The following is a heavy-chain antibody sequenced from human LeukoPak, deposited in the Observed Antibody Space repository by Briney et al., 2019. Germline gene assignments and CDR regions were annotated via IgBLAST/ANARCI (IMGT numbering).Heavy chain of an antibody. V-gene: IGHV4-61*01. CDR1: GDSVSSSNYY. CDR3: ARAPYYDFWSGFLTYYYYGMDV. CDR2: IYYGGNT. J-gene: IGHJ6*02. D-gene: IGHD3-3*01. Sequence: PSETLSLTCAVSGDSVSSSNYYWSWIRQPPGKGLEWIGYIYYGGNTNYNPSLQSRVTISVDTSKSQFSLKLSSVTAADTAVYYCARAPYYDFWSGFLTYYYYGMDVWGQGTTVTVSS.